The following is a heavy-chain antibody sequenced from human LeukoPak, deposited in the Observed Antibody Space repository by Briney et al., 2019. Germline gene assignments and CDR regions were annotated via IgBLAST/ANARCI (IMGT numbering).Heavy chain of an antibody. Sequence: VASVKVSCKASGGTFSSYAISWVRQAPGQGLEWMGGIIPIFGTANYAQKFQGRVTITADESTSTAYMELSSLRSEDTAVYYCASFPGGFWSGSAANFDYWGQGTLVTVSS. V-gene: IGHV1-69*13. J-gene: IGHJ4*02. D-gene: IGHD3-3*01. CDR1: GGTFSSYA. CDR3: ASFPGGFWSGSAANFDY. CDR2: IIPIFGTA.